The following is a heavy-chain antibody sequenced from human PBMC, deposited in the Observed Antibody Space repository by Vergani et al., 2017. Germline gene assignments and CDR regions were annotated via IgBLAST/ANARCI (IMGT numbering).Heavy chain of an antibody. V-gene: IGHV3-30*03. CDR3: ARGYITALYYFDY. D-gene: IGHD1-1*01. CDR2: ISYDGSNK. J-gene: IGHJ4*02. Sequence: QVQLVESGGGVVQPGRSLRLSCAASGFTFSSYGMHWVRQAPGKGLEWVAVISYDGSNKYYADSVKGRFTISRDNSKNTLYLQMNSLRAEDTAVYYCARGYITALYYFDYWGQGTLVTVSS. CDR1: GFTFSSYG.